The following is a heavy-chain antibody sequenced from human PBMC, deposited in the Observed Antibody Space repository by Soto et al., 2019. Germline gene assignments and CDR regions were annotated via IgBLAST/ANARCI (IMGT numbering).Heavy chain of an antibody. J-gene: IGHJ5*02. CDR2: IYTSGST. Sequence: SETLSLTCTVSGGSISSYYWSWIRQPAGKGLEWIGRIYTSGSTNYNPSLKSRVTMSVDTSKNQFSLKLSSVTAADTAVYYCARDHIVVVPAAILGCFDPWGQGTLVTVSS. CDR3: ARDHIVVVPAAILGCFDP. D-gene: IGHD2-2*02. V-gene: IGHV4-4*07. CDR1: GGSISSYY.